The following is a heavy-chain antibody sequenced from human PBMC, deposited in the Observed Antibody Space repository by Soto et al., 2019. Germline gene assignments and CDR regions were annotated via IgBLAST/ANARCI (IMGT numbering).Heavy chain of an antibody. J-gene: IGHJ5*02. CDR2: ISSSSSYI. Sequence: GGSLRLSCAASGFTFSSYSMNWVRQAPGKGLEWVSSISSSSSYIYYADSVKGRFTISRDNAKNSLYLQMNSLRAEDTAVYYCARAPSFDYGDYPDWFDPWGQGTLVTVSS. CDR1: GFTFSSYS. CDR3: ARAPSFDYGDYPDWFDP. V-gene: IGHV3-21*01. D-gene: IGHD4-17*01.